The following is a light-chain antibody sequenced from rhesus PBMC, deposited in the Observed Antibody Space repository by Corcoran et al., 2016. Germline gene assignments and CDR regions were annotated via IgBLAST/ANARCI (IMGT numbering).Light chain of an antibody. CDR2: SSS. Sequence: EIVLTQSPATLSLSPGERATLSCRASQSVASNLAWYQQEPGQVPRLLIYSSSSRATGIPARFSGSGSGTDFTRTISSLEPEDFAVFYCQQYGNWPFTFGPGTKLDIK. CDR1: QSVASN. V-gene: IGKV3-42*03. J-gene: IGKJ3*01. CDR3: QQYGNWPFT.